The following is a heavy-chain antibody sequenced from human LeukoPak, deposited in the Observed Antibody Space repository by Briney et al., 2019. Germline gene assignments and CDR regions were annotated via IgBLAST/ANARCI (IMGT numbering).Heavy chain of an antibody. Sequence: GGSLRLSCVASGFTFSSYAASWFRQAPGKGLEWVSTVGRGGADTYYADSVGGRFTTSKDSSKNTLQMNSLSADDTAIYYCVKHSGGVYGNSDYWGQGIQVTVSS. CDR3: VKHSGGVYGNSDY. J-gene: IGHJ4*02. D-gene: IGHD3-10*01. CDR2: VGRGGADT. CDR1: GFTFSSYA. V-gene: IGHV3-23*01.